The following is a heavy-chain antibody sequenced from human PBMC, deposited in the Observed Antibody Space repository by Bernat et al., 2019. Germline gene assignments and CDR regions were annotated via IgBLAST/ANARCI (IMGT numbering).Heavy chain of an antibody. CDR3: TGSPFSYGYFDY. V-gene: IGHV3-49*03. CDR2: IRSKTYGGTT. Sequence: EVQLVESGGGLIQPGRSLRLSCTASGFTFGDYAMSWFRQAPGKGLEWVGFIRSKTYGGTTEYAASVKGRFTISRDDSKSIAYLQMNTLKTEDTAVYYCTGSPFSYGYFDYWGQGTLVTVSS. CDR1: GFTFGDYA. J-gene: IGHJ4*02. D-gene: IGHD5-18*01.